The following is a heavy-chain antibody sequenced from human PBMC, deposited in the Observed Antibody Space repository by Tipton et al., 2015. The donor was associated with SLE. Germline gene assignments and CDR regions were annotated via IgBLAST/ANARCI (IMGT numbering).Heavy chain of an antibody. CDR1: GFTFSTYV. D-gene: IGHD3-10*01. CDR3: ARGWVSGYYGMDV. V-gene: IGHV3-48*03. Sequence: SLRLSCAASGFTFSTYVMHWVRQAPGKGLEWVSYISSSGASVHYADSVRGRFTISRDNTDNSLYLQMNSLRVEDTAVYYCARGWVSGYYGMDVWGQGTTVTVSS. J-gene: IGHJ6*02. CDR2: ISSSGASV.